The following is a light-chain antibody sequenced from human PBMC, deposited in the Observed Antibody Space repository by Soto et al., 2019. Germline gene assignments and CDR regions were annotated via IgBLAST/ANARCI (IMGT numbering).Light chain of an antibody. J-gene: IGKJ1*01. CDR1: QSISSY. V-gene: IGKV1-39*01. CDR2: AAS. Sequence: DIQMTQSPSSLSASVGDRVTITFRASQSISSYLNWYQHKPGKAPKLLIYAASSLQTGVPSRFSVSRSGTDLALTISSLQREDFATYYCQHTDTFQRTVGQGAKVDIK. CDR3: QHTDTFQRT.